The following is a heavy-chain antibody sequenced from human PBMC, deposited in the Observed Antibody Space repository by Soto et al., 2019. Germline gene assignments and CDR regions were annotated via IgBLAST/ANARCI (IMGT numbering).Heavy chain of an antibody. D-gene: IGHD6-13*01. V-gene: IGHV1-69*13. CDR2: IVPIYRTA. CDR3: ARDSGAKLSSS. CDR1: GGTFSSYR. J-gene: IGHJ4*02. Sequence: SVKVSCKASGGTFSSYRINWVRQAPGQGLEWVGGIVPIYRTADYAQKFQGRVTITADESARTAYMELRSLKSQDTAVYYCARDSGAKLSSSWGQGTLVTVSS.